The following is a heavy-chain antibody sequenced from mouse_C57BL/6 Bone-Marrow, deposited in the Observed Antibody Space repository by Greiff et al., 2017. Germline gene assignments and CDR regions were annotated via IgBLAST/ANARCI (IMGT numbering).Heavy chain of an antibody. D-gene: IGHD1-1*01. V-gene: IGHV1-76*01. CDR1: GYTFTDYY. CDR2: IYPGSGNT. CDR3: ARIYYYGTGGGFAY. Sequence: VKLVESGAELVRPGASVKLSCKASGYTFTDYYINWVKQRPGQGLEWIARIYPGSGNTYYNETFKGKATLPAEKSSSTAYMQLSSLTSEDSAVYFCARIYYYGTGGGFAYWGQGTLVTVSA. J-gene: IGHJ3*01.